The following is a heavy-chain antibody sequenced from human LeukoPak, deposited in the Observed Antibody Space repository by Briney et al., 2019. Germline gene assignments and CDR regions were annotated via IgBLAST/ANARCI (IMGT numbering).Heavy chain of an antibody. Sequence: SSVTVSCKASGSFGSYVISWVLEAPGQGLEWMGGIIPVSGSTHYAQKFRGRLTITADESTSTVYMEMSSLRSEDTAMYYCAKEGNTALVTGYFDLWGRGTLVTVSA. D-gene: IGHD5-18*01. V-gene: IGHV1-69*01. CDR1: GSFGSYV. CDR2: IIPVSGST. J-gene: IGHJ2*01. CDR3: AKEGNTALVTGYFDL.